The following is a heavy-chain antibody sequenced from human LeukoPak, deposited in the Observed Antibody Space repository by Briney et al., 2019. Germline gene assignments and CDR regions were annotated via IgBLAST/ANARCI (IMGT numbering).Heavy chain of an antibody. J-gene: IGHJ4*02. D-gene: IGHD5-18*01. Sequence: GGSLRLSCAASGFTVSSSYKSWVRQAPGKELEGVSLIYSGGSTYYAASVKGRFTISRDNSKNTLYLQMNSLRPEDTAVYYCAKGYNYAYEYWGQGTLVTVSS. CDR2: IYSGGST. CDR3: AKGYNYAYEY. V-gene: IGHV3-53*01. CDR1: GFTVSSSY.